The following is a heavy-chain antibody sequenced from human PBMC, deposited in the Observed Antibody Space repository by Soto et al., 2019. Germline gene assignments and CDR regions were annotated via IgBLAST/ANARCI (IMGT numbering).Heavy chain of an antibody. D-gene: IGHD2-2*01. J-gene: IGHJ6*02. CDR3: AKPAANYYYYGMDV. Sequence: QVQLVQSGAEVKKPGSSVKVSCKASGGSFSSYAISWVRQAPGQGLEWMGGIIPIFGTANYAQKFQGRVTITAAECTSTPYMGLSSLRSEDTAVYYCAKPAANYYYYGMDVWGQATTVTVSS. CDR2: IIPIFGTA. CDR1: GGSFSSYA. V-gene: IGHV1-69*12.